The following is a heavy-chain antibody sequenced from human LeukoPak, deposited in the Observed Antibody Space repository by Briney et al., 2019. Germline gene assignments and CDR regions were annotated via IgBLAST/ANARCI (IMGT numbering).Heavy chain of an antibody. CDR3: AKDLYCSGGSCHDLSDY. V-gene: IGHV3-23*01. CDR2: ISGSGGGT. D-gene: IGHD2-15*01. CDR1: GFTFSSYA. J-gene: IGHJ4*02. Sequence: GGSLRLSCAASGFTFSSYAMRWVRQAPGKGLEWVSNISGSGGGTYYADSVKGRFTISRDNSKNTLYLQMNSLRAEDTAVYYCAKDLYCSGGSCHDLSDYWGQGTLVTVSS.